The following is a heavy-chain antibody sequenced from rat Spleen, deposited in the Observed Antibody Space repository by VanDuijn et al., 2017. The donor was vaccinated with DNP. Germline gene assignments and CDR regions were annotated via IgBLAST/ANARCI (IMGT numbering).Heavy chain of an antibody. CDR3: ARSQGYYFDGSYYPFAY. CDR2: MSSGGST. J-gene: IGHJ3*01. D-gene: IGHD1-12*02. Sequence: QVQLKESGPGLVQPSQTLSLTCTVSGFSLTSYTVSWIRQPPGKGLEWIAAMSSGGSTYYSSALKSRLTISRDTSKSQVFLKMNSVQTEDTAMYFCARSQGYYFDGSYYPFAYWGQGTLVTVSS. V-gene: IGHV2-6*01. CDR1: GFSLTSYT.